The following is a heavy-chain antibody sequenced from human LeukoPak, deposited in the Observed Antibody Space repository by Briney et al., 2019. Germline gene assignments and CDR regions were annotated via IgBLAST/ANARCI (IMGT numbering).Heavy chain of an antibody. V-gene: IGHV3-33*08. CDR2: IWYDGSNK. Sequence: GGSLRLSCAASGFTFSNYAMSWVRQAPGKGLEWVVVIWYDGSNKYYADSVKGRFTISRDNSKNTLYLQMNSLRAEDTAVYYCARDIAAAPYYYGMDVWGQGTTVTVSS. J-gene: IGHJ6*02. D-gene: IGHD6-13*01. CDR3: ARDIAAAPYYYGMDV. CDR1: GFTFSNYA.